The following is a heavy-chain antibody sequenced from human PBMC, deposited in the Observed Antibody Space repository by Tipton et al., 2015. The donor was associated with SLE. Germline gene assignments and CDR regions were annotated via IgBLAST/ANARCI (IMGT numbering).Heavy chain of an antibody. D-gene: IGHD2-15*01. Sequence: QSGAEVKKSGASMKVSCKASGYTFTSYYIHWVRQAPGQGLEWMGIINPSGGSTTYAQKFQGRVTMTRDTSTSTVYMELSSLRSEDTAVYYCAREEVVVVVGTSSPYYYYYGMDVWGQGTTVTVSS. J-gene: IGHJ6*02. CDR1: GYTFTSYY. CDR3: AREEVVVVVGTSSPYYYYYGMDV. CDR2: INPSGGST. V-gene: IGHV1-46*01.